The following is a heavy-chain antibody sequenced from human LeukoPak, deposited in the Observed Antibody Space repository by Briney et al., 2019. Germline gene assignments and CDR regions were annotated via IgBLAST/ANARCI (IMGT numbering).Heavy chain of an antibody. J-gene: IGHJ4*02. CDR2: INPNSGGT. CDR1: GYTFTGYY. Sequence: GASVKVSCKASGYTFTGYYMHWVRQAPGQGREWMGWINPNSGGTNYAQKFQGRVTMTRDTSITTAYMELRSLRSDDTAVYYCAKSRDDYKPVDYWGQGTLVTVSS. D-gene: IGHD5-24*01. V-gene: IGHV1-2*02. CDR3: AKSRDDYKPVDY.